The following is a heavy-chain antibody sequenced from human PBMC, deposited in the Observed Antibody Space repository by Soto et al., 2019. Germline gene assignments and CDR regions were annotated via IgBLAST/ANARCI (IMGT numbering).Heavy chain of an antibody. Sequence: PSETLSLTCTVPGGSISSGGYYWSWIRQHPGKGLEWIGYIYYSGSTYYNPSLKSRVTISVDTSKNQFSLKLSSVTAADTAVYYCARGAVPAAMGVLGNWFDPWGQGTLVTVSS. J-gene: IGHJ5*02. CDR1: GGSISSGGYY. D-gene: IGHD2-2*01. CDR2: IYYSGST. CDR3: ARGAVPAAMGVLGNWFDP. V-gene: IGHV4-31*03.